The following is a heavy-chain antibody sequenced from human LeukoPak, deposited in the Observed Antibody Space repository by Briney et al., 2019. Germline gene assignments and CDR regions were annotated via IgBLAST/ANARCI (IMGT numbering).Heavy chain of an antibody. CDR2: IKYDGSGK. J-gene: IGHJ4*02. CDR1: GFTLSSYW. CDR3: ARDLFSGSYQEYF. V-gene: IGHV3-7*01. D-gene: IGHD1-26*01. Sequence: SGGSLSLSCAASGFTLSSYWMSWVRQAPGKGLEWVANIKYDGSGKYYADSVKGRFTISRDDAKNSLYLEMNRLRVEDTAVYYCARDLFSGSYQEYFWGQGTLVTVSS.